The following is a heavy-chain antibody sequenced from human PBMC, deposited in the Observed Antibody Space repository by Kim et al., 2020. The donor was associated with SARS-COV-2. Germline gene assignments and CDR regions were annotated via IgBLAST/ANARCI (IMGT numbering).Heavy chain of an antibody. CDR2: IKHDGSEK. V-gene: IGHV3-7*01. Sequence: GGSLRLSCAASGFTFNTYWMSWVRQAPGKGLEWVANIKHDGSEKYYLDSVSGRFTISRDNAQNSLYLQMNTQRAEDTAVYYCARRYFDEYFFDYWGHGALVTVSS. D-gene: IGHD3-9*01. CDR3: ARRYFDEYFFDY. CDR1: GFTFNTYW. J-gene: IGHJ4*01.